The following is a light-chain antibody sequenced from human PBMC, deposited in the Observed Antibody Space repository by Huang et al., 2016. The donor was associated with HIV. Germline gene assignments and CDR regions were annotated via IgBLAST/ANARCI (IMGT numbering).Light chain of an antibody. V-gene: IGKV3-15*01. CDR3: QQYNDWPET. J-gene: IGKJ2*01. CDR2: GAS. CDR1: QSISSN. Sequence: EIVMTQSPATLSVSPGERATLSCRASQSISSNLAWYQQKPGQAPRRLIYGASTRATGIPARFRGSGSGTEFTHTISSLLSEDFAVYYCQQYNDWPETFGQGTKLEIK.